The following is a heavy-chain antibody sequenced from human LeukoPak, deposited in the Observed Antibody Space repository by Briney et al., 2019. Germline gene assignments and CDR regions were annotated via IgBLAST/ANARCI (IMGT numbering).Heavy chain of an antibody. J-gene: IGHJ4*02. CDR2: IYTSGST. V-gene: IGHV4-61*02. Sequence: SETLSLTCTVSGGSISSGSYYWSWIRQPAGKGLEWIGRIYTSGSTNYNPSLKSRVTISVDTSKNQFSLKLSSVTAADTAVYYCARDSDYWGQGTLVTVSS. CDR1: GGSISSGSYY. CDR3: ARDSDY.